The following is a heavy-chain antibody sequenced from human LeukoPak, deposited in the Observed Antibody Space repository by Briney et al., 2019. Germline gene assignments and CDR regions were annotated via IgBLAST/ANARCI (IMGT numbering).Heavy chain of an antibody. Sequence: SETLSLTCTVSGYSISSGYYWGWNRQPPGKGLEWIGSIYHSGSTYYNPSLKSRVTISVDTSKNQFSLKLSSVTAADTAVYYCARALELWTEWGQGTLVTVSS. CDR3: ARALELWTE. D-gene: IGHD3-10*01. CDR2: IYHSGST. J-gene: IGHJ4*02. V-gene: IGHV4-38-2*02. CDR1: GYSISSGYY.